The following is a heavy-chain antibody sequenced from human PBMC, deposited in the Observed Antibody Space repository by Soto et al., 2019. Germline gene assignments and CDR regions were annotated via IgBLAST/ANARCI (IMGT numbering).Heavy chain of an antibody. D-gene: IGHD3-10*01. V-gene: IGHV4-59*08. Sequence: SETLSLTCTVSGGSISRDSWSWIRQPPGKGLEWIGYIYYSGSTNYNPSLKSRVTISVDTSKNQFSLKLNSMTAADTAVYYCVRHNYGSGSNYYAYWGQGTLVIVSA. J-gene: IGHJ4*02. CDR2: IYYSGST. CDR3: VRHNYGSGSNYYAY. CDR1: GGSISRDS.